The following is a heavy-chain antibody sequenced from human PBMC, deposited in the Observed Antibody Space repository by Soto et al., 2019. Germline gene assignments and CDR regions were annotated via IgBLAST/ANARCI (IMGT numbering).Heavy chain of an antibody. CDR3: ARVFTVRRGSGSDY. J-gene: IGHJ4*02. D-gene: IGHD1-26*01. CDR2: MNPYSGNT. CDR1: GYTFTSYD. V-gene: IGHV1-8*01. Sequence: QVQVVQSGAEVKKPGASVKVSCKASGYTFTSYDIHWVRQATGQGLEWMGWMNPYSGNTGYAPKCQGRVIMTRNTSISTAYMELSSLRSEDTAVYYCARVFTVRRGSGSDYWGQGTLVTVSS.